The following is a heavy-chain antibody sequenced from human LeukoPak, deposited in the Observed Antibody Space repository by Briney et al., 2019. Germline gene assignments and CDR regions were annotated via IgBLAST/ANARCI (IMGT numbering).Heavy chain of an antibody. J-gene: IGHJ4*02. V-gene: IGHV3-21*01. Sequence: PGGALRLSCAASGFTFSTYSMNWVRQAPGKGLEGVSSISSSSSYMYHADSVKGRFTISRDNAKNSLYLQMNSLRAEDTAVYYCARDQPNYDILTGYYPFDYWGRGTLVTVSS. D-gene: IGHD3-9*01. CDR1: GFTFSTYS. CDR3: ARDQPNYDILTGYYPFDY. CDR2: ISSSSSYM.